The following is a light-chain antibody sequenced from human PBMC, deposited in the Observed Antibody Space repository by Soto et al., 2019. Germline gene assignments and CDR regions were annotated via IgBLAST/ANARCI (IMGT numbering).Light chain of an antibody. V-gene: IGKV3-20*01. CDR3: QEYAGPPPIT. CDR2: DAS. CDR1: QSVRSER. Sequence: EIVLTQSPDTLSLSPGERATLSCRASQSVRSERLAWYQQKRGQAPRLVIFDASFRASGIPERFRGSGSGPDFTLTITRLEPEDFAVYYCQEYAGPPPITFGRGTRLDIK. J-gene: IGKJ5*01.